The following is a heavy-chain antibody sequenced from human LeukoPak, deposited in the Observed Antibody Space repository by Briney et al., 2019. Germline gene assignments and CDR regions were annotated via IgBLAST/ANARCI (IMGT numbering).Heavy chain of an antibody. CDR3: ARGPPSWSGPIDY. Sequence: GGSLRLSCAASGLTFSSYSMNWVRQAPGKGLEWVSSISSSSSYIYYADSVKGRFTISRDNAKNSLYLQMNSLRAEDTAVYYCARGPPSWSGPIDYWGQGTLVTVSP. V-gene: IGHV3-21*01. D-gene: IGHD6-13*01. CDR1: GLTFSSYS. CDR2: ISSSSSYI. J-gene: IGHJ4*02.